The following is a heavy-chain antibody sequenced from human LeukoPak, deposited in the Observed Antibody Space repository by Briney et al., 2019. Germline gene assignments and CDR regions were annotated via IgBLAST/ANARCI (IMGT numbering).Heavy chain of an antibody. J-gene: IGHJ4*02. CDR1: GYTFTSYG. V-gene: IGHV1-2*02. D-gene: IGHD3-10*01. Sequence: ASVTVSCTASGYTFTSYGISWVRQAPGQGLEWMGWINPNSGGTNYAQKFQGRVTMTRDTSISTAYMELSRLRSDDTAVYYCARDPLGVTMVRGVPYYFDYWGQGTLVTVSS. CDR3: ARDPLGVTMVRGVPYYFDY. CDR2: INPNSGGT.